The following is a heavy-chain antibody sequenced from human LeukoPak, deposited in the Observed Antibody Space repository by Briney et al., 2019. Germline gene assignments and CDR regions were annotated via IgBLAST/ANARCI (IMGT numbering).Heavy chain of an antibody. Sequence: AASVKVSCKASGYTFTSYGISWVRQAPGQGLEWMGWISAYNGNTNYAQKLQGRVTMTTDTSTSTAYMELRSLRSDDTAVYYCARGLKYYDILTGYHYFDYWGQGTLVTVSS. J-gene: IGHJ4*02. CDR3: ARGLKYYDILTGYHYFDY. V-gene: IGHV1-18*01. D-gene: IGHD3-9*01. CDR1: GYTFTSYG. CDR2: ISAYNGNT.